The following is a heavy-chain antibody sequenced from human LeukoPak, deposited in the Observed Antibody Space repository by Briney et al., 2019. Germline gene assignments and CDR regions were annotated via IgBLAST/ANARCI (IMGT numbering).Heavy chain of an antibody. Sequence: PSETLSLTCTVSGGSISSYYWSWIRQPPGKGLEWIGYIYYSGSTNYNPSLKSRVTISVDTSKNQLSLKLSSVTAADTAVYYCARHGSGAFDIWGQGTMVTVSS. CDR2: IYYSGST. D-gene: IGHD2-2*03. J-gene: IGHJ3*02. V-gene: IGHV4-59*08. CDR3: ARHGSGAFDI. CDR1: GGSISSYY.